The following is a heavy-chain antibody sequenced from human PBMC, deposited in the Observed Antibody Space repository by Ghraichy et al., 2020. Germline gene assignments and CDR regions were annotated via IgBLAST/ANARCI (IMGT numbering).Heavy chain of an antibody. V-gene: IGHV1-46*01. CDR3: ARDQSTPRKTCTNGVCYTTGSFDF. J-gene: IGHJ4*02. D-gene: IGHD2-8*01. CDR2: INPSGGST. CDR1: GYTFTSYY. Sequence: ASVKVSCKASGYTFTSYYLHWVRQAPGQGLEWMGIINPSGGSTSYAQKFQGRVTMTRDTSTSTVYMELSSLRSEDTAVYYCARDQSTPRKTCTNGVCYTTGSFDFWGQGTLVTVSS.